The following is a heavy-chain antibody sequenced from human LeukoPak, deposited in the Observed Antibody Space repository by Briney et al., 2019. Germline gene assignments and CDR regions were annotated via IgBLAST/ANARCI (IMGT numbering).Heavy chain of an antibody. CDR1: GFSFSSYW. CDR2: MNQDGSEI. Sequence: GGSLRLYCAASGFSFSSYWMSWVRQAPGRGLEWVANMNQDGSEIYYVDSVKGRLTISRDNAKNSLYLQMNSLRAEDTGVYYCTRDFQGRFYYHVDVWGKGTTVTVSS. J-gene: IGHJ6*03. CDR3: TRDFQGRFYYHVDV. V-gene: IGHV3-7*01. D-gene: IGHD3-10*01.